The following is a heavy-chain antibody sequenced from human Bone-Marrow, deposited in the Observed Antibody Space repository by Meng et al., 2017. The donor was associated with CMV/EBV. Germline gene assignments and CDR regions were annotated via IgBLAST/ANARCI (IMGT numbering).Heavy chain of an antibody. CDR2: IYWNDDK. CDR3: AHVLLWFGECNFDY. CDR1: GGSVSSGSYY. Sequence: TLSLTCTVSGGSVSSGSYYWSWIRQPPGKALEWLALIYWNDDKRYSPSLKSRLTITKDTSKNQVVLTMTNMDPVDTATYYCAHVLLWFGECNFDYWGQGTLVTVSS. D-gene: IGHD3-10*01. V-gene: IGHV2-5*01. J-gene: IGHJ4*02.